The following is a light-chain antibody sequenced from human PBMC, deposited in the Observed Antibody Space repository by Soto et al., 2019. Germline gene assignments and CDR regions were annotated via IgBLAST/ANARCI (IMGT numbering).Light chain of an antibody. Sequence: SYELTQPPSVSVAPGQTATFTCGGNNIGIKSVHWYQQKPGQAPVLVVYDDSDRPSGIPERFSGSNSGNTATLTISRVEAGDEADYYCQVWDSDTDHLVFATGTKVTVL. V-gene: IGLV3-21*02. J-gene: IGLJ1*01. CDR1: NIGIKS. CDR3: QVWDSDTDHLV. CDR2: DDS.